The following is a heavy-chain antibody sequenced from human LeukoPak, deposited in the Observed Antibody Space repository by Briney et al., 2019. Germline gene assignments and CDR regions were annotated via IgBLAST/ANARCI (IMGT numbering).Heavy chain of an antibody. Sequence: SQTLSLTCTVSGGSISSGDYCWSWIRQPPGKGLERIGYIYYSGSTYYNPSLKSRVTISVDTSKNQFSLKLSSVTAADTAVYYCARGEFGELLSYYYGMDVWGKGTTVTVSS. CDR2: IYYSGST. J-gene: IGHJ6*04. D-gene: IGHD3-10*01. CDR1: GGSISSGDYC. CDR3: ARGEFGELLSYYYGMDV. V-gene: IGHV4-30-4*01.